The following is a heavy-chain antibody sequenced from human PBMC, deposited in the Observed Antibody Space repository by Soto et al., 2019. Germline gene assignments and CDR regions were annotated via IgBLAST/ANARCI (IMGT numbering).Heavy chain of an antibody. CDR3: ARQQYGGSDY. Sequence: SETLSLTCTVSGGSISSSSYYWGWIRQPPGKGLEWIGSIYYSGSTYYNPSLKSRVTISVDTSKNQFSLKLSSVTAADTAVYYCARQQYGGSDYWGQGTLVTVSS. D-gene: IGHD5-12*01. CDR2: IYYSGST. CDR1: GGSISSSSYY. J-gene: IGHJ4*02. V-gene: IGHV4-39*01.